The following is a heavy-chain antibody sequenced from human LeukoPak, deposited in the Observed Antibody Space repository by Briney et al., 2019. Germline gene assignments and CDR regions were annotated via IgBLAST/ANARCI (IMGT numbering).Heavy chain of an antibody. V-gene: IGHV1-18*01. CDR3: ARGELLWFGGTVSPPFDY. D-gene: IGHD3-10*01. Sequence: ASVKVSCKASGYTFTSYGISWVRQAPGQGLEWMGWISAYNGNKNYAQKLQGRVTMTTDTSTSTAYMELRSLRSDDTAVYYCARGELLWFGGTVSPPFDYWGQGTLVTVSS. CDR2: ISAYNGNK. CDR1: GYTFTSYG. J-gene: IGHJ4*02.